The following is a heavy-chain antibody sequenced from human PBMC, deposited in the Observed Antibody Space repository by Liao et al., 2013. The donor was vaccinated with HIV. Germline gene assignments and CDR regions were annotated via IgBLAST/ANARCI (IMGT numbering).Heavy chain of an antibody. V-gene: IGHV4-61*02. Sequence: QVQLQESGPGLVKPSQTLSLTCTVSGGSISSSSYYWSWIRQPAGKGLEWIGRIYTSGGTNYNPSLKSRVTISVDTSKNQFSLKLYSVTAADTAMYYCARDPSQRYSSETWFDTWGQGTLVTVSS. CDR1: GGSISSSSYY. CDR3: ARDPSQRYSSETWFDT. D-gene: IGHD3-9*01. J-gene: IGHJ5*02. CDR2: IYTSGGT.